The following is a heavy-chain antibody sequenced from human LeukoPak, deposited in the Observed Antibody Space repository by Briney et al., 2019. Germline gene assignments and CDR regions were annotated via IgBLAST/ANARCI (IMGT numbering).Heavy chain of an antibody. J-gene: IGHJ4*02. V-gene: IGHV4-59*01. Sequence: SETLSLTCTVSGGSISSYYWSWIRQPPGKGLEWIGYIYYSGSTNYNPSLKSRVTISVDTSKNQFSLKLSSVTAADTAVYYCARVAPTVVTYYFDDWGQGTLVTVSS. CDR3: ARVAPTVVTYYFDD. D-gene: IGHD4-23*01. CDR2: IYYSGST. CDR1: GGSISSYY.